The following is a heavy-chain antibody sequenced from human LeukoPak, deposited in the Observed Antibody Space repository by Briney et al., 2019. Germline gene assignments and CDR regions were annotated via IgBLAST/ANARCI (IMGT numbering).Heavy chain of an antibody. CDR1: GGSMRFHY. J-gene: IGHJ4*02. V-gene: IGHV4-59*08. D-gene: IGHD4-17*01. CDR2: IYYSGST. Sequence: SETLSLTCTVSGGSMRFHYWSGIRQPPGGALEGIGYIYYSGSTNYNPSHKRRHTISVDTYKNQFSLKLSSVTAADTALYYCARFLRSALTTGGYFDYWGQGTLVTVSS. CDR3: ARFLRSALTTGGYFDY.